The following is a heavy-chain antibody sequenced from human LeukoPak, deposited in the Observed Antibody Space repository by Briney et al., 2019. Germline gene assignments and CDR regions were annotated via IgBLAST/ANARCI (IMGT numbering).Heavy chain of an antibody. J-gene: IGHJ4*02. V-gene: IGHV3-30*18. D-gene: IGHD5-18*01. CDR3: AKDEYSYGSADY. CDR1: GFTFSSYW. CDR2: ISYDGSNK. Sequence: GGSLRLSCAASGFTFSSYWMSWVRQAPGKGLEWVAVISYDGSNKYYADSVKGRFTISRDNSKNTLYLQMNSLRAEDTAVYYCAKDEYSYGSADYWGQGTLVTVSS.